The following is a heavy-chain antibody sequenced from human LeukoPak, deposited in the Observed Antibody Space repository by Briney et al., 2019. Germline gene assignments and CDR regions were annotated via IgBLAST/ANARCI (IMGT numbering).Heavy chain of an antibody. J-gene: IGHJ4*02. D-gene: IGHD2-15*01. CDR1: GFTFSNAW. Sequence: GGSLRLSCAASGFTFSNAWMSWVRQAPGKGLEWVGRIKSKTDGGTTDYAAPVEGRFTISRDDSKNTLYLQMNSLKTEDTAVYYCTGRIVVVVAATPRPENYFDYWGQGTLVTVSS. CDR2: IKSKTDGGTT. V-gene: IGHV3-15*01. CDR3: TGRIVVVVAATPRPENYFDY.